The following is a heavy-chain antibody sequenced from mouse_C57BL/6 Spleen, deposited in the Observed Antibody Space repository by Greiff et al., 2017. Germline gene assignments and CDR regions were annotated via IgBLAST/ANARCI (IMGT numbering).Heavy chain of an antibody. CDR1: GFSLTSYG. CDR2: IWSGGST. J-gene: IGHJ4*01. CDR3: ARNFHDADAGDYAMDY. D-gene: IGHD2-3*01. V-gene: IGHV2-2*01. Sequence: VKLMESGPGLVQPSQSLSITCTVSGFSLTSYGVHWVRQSPGKGLEWLGVIWSGGSTDYNAAFISRLSISKDNSKSQVFFKMNSLQADDTAIYYCARNFHDADAGDYAMDYWGQGTSVTVSS.